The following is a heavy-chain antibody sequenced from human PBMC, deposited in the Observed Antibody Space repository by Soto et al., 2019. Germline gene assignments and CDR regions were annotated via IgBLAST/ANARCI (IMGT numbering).Heavy chain of an antibody. D-gene: IGHD6-19*01. CDR3: ARHRFSSGSDYFDY. CDR1: GYTFSDYY. Sequence: ASVKVSCKASGYTFSDYYLHWVRHAPGQGLEWMGSINPNSGDPDYAQKFQARGTMTRDTSISTAYMELNRLRSDDTAVYYCARHRFSSGSDYFDYWGQGTLVTVS. CDR2: INPNSGDP. V-gene: IGHV1-2*02. J-gene: IGHJ4*02.